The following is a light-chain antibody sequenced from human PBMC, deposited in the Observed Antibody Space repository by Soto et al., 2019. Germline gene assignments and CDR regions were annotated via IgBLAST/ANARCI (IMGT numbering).Light chain of an antibody. Sequence: QSVLTQPASVSGSPGQSITIACTGTSSDVGGYNYVSWFQQHPGKAPKLMISEVSNRPSGVSNRFSASKSGNTASLTISGLQSEDEATYYCSSYSSSSTLAFGTGTKVTVL. CDR3: SSYSSSSTLA. CDR2: EVS. V-gene: IGLV2-14*01. J-gene: IGLJ1*01. CDR1: SSDVGGYNY.